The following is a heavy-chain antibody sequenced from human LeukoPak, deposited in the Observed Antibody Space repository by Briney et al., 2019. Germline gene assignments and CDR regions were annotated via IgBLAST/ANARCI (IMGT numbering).Heavy chain of an antibody. J-gene: IGHJ6*02. D-gene: IGHD3-16*01. CDR1: GFRFSNYW. CDR3: VRFGPDHDMGL. Sequence: GGSLRLSCAAAGFRFSNYWMTWVRQAPEEGLEWLARIKTDGSETYYVDSVKGRFTISRDNAKSSLYLQMNSLRVEDTAVYHCVRFGPDHDMGLWGQGTTVTVS. CDR2: IKTDGSET. V-gene: IGHV3-7*01.